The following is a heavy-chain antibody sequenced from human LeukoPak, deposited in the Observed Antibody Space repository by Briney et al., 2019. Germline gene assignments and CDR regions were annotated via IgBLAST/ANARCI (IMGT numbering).Heavy chain of an antibody. CDR3: TRAAYSSGPDY. Sequence: PGGSPRLSCAASGFTFSTYSMNWVRQAPGKGLEWVSYISPTSRDMYYADSVEGRFTISRDNAKNSLYLQLNSLRDEDTAVYFCTRAAYSSGPDYWGQGTLVTVSS. J-gene: IGHJ4*02. D-gene: IGHD6-19*01. V-gene: IGHV3-48*02. CDR2: ISPTSRDM. CDR1: GFTFSTYS.